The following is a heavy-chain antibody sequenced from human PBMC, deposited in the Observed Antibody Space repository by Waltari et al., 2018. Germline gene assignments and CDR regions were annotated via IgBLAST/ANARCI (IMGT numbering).Heavy chain of an antibody. CDR3: ARLSRDGYKWGYYFDY. Sequence: EVQLVQSGAEVKKPGESLKISCKGSGYSFTSYWIGWVRQMPGKGLEWVGTICPGYSATRYIPSFKGQVTISADKSISTAYLQWSSLKASDTAMYYCARLSRDGYKWGYYFDYWGQGTLVTVSS. D-gene: IGHD5-12*01. CDR2: ICPGYSAT. CDR1: GYSFTSYW. J-gene: IGHJ4*02. V-gene: IGHV5-51*01.